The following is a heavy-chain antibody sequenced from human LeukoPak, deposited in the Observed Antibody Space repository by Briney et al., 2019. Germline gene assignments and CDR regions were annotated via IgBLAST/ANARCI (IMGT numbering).Heavy chain of an antibody. CDR2: IYYSGST. Sequence: SETLSLTCAVSGYSISSGDYYWSWIRQPPGKGLEWIGYIYYSGSTYYNPSLKSRVTISVDTSKNQFSLKLSSVTAADTAVYYCARASTVVTWFDPWGQGTLVTVSS. D-gene: IGHD4-23*01. V-gene: IGHV4-30-4*08. J-gene: IGHJ5*02. CDR1: GYSISSGDYY. CDR3: ARASTVVTWFDP.